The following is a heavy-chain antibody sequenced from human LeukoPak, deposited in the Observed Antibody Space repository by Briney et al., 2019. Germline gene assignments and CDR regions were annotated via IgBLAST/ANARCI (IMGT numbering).Heavy chain of an antibody. Sequence: PGGSVRLSCAASGFTVSSNYMSWVRQAPGKGLEWVSVIYPGGETYYADFVKGRFTISRDNYKNTLYLQMNSLRAEDTAAYYCASPISGQSFDIWGQGTMVTVSS. D-gene: IGHD6-19*01. CDR2: IYPGGET. CDR1: GFTVSSNY. J-gene: IGHJ3*02. V-gene: IGHV3-53*01. CDR3: ASPISGQSFDI.